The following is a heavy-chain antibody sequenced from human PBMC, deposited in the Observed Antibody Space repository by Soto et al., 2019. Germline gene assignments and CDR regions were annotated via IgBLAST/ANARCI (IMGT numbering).Heavy chain of an antibody. J-gene: IGHJ5*02. Sequence: SETLSLTCTVSGGSIGSYYWSWIRQPPGKGLEWIGYIYYSGSTNYNPSLKSRVTISVDTSKNQFSLKLSSVTAADTAVYYCARIEYSSSDPMTTWFDPWGQGTLVTVSS. CDR2: IYYSGST. D-gene: IGHD6-6*01. CDR1: GGSIGSYY. V-gene: IGHV4-59*01. CDR3: ARIEYSSSDPMTTWFDP.